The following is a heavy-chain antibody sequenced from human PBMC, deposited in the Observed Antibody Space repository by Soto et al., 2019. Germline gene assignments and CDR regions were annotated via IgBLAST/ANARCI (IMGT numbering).Heavy chain of an antibody. V-gene: IGHV2-5*02. CDR3: AHGRAYCSCGTCYSIWFDS. CDR1: GFSLSTSGVG. CDR2: IYWDDDK. J-gene: IGHJ5*01. Sequence: QITLKESGPTLVKPTQTLTLTCTFSGFSLSTSGVGVGWIRQPPGKALEWLALIYWDDDKRYSPSLKSRLTITKDTAKNHVVLIMTNMDTVDTDTYYYAHGRAYCSCGTCYSIWFDSWGQGTLVTVSS. D-gene: IGHD2-15*01.